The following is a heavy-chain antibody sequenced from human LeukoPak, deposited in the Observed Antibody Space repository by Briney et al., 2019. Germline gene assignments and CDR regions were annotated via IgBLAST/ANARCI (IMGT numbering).Heavy chain of an antibody. D-gene: IGHD2-21*02. CDR2: INHSGST. J-gene: IGHJ4*02. V-gene: IGHV4-34*01. CDR1: GGSFSGYY. CDR3: ASSYCGGDCYSYFDY. Sequence: SSETLSLTCAVYGGSFSGYYWSWIRQPPGKGLEWIGEINHSGSTNYNPSLKSRVTISVDTSKNQFSLKLSSVTAADTAVYYCASSYCGGDCYSYFDYWGQGTLVTVSS.